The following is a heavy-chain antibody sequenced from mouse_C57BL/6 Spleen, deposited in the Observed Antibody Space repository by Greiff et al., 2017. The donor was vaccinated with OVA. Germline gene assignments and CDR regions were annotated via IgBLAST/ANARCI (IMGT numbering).Heavy chain of an antibody. V-gene: IGHV5-4*01. Sequence: EVQGVESGGGLVKPGGSLKLSCAASGFTFSSYAMSWVRQTPEKRLEWVATISDGGSYTYYPDNVKGRFTISRDNAKNNLYLQMSHLKSEDTAIYYCARGDYYGSRGYFDVWGTGTTVTVSS. CDR2: ISDGGSYT. D-gene: IGHD1-1*01. J-gene: IGHJ1*03. CDR3: ARGDYYGSRGYFDV. CDR1: GFTFSSYA.